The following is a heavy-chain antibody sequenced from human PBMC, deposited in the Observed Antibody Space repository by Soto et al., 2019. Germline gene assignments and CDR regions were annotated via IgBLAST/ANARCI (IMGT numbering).Heavy chain of an antibody. CDR1: GGTFSSYS. Sequence: QVQLVQSGAEVKEPGSSVKVSCKASGGTFSSYSISWVRQAPGQGLEWMGGIIPILGTVQYAQMFQGRLTITADESTSTAYMELSRLKSDDTAVYYGATRVSISGVVISWFDPWGRGTLVTVSS. CDR2: IIPILGTV. CDR3: ATRVSISGVVISWFDP. V-gene: IGHV1-69*01. J-gene: IGHJ5*01. D-gene: IGHD3-3*01.